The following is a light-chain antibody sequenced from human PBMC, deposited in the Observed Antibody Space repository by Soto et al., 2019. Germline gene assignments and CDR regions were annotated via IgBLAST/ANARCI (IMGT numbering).Light chain of an antibody. Sequence: EIVMTQSPATLSLSPGERAALSCRASQSVSSNFAWYQQRTGQAPRLLIYGTSTRATGIPARFSGSGSGTEFTLTISSLQSEDFAVYYCQQYNNWPYTFGQGTKVEIK. CDR2: GTS. CDR3: QQYNNWPYT. V-gene: IGKV3-15*01. CDR1: QSVSSN. J-gene: IGKJ2*01.